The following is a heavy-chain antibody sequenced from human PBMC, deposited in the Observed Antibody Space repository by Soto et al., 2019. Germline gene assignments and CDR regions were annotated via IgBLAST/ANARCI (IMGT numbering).Heavy chain of an antibody. V-gene: IGHV3-9*01. CDR2: ISWNSGSI. Sequence: PGGSLRLSCAASGFTFDDYAMHWVRQAPGKGLEWVSGISWNSGSIGYADSVKGRFTVSRDNAKNSLYLQMNSLRAEDTALNYCAKDDRVGGSFDHAFDIWGQGTMVTVSS. CDR1: GFTFDDYA. J-gene: IGHJ3*02. CDR3: AKDDRVGGSFDHAFDI. D-gene: IGHD2-15*01.